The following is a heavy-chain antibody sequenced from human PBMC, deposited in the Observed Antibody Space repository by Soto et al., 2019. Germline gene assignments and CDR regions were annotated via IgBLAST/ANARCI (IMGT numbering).Heavy chain of an antibody. V-gene: IGHV3-64*01. D-gene: IGHD1-1*01. CDR3: ARDWTFDY. CDR2: ISSTGGGT. J-gene: IGHJ4*02. Sequence: GGSLRLSCTASGFIFSTYPMHWVRQAPGKGLEYVSAISSTGGGTYYANSVKGRFTISRDNSKNTLYLQMGSLRAEDMAVYYCARDWTFDYWGQGALVTVSS. CDR1: GFIFSTYP.